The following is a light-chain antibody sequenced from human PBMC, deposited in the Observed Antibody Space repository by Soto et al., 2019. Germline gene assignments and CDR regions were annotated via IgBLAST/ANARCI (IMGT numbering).Light chain of an antibody. J-gene: IGKJ1*01. Sequence: EIVLTQAPGTVSLAPGERATLSCRGSQSVSSSYLAWYQQKPGQAPSLLIYGASSRATGIPDRFSGSGSGTDFTLTISRLEPEDFAVYYCQQYGSSPTWTFGQGTKVDIK. CDR1: QSVSSSY. V-gene: IGKV3-20*01. CDR3: QQYGSSPTWT. CDR2: GAS.